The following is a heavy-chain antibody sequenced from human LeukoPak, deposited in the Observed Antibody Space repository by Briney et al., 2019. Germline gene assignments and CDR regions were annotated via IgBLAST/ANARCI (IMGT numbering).Heavy chain of an antibody. Sequence: SETLSLTCAVYGGSFSDYYWSWIRQPPGKGLEWIGYIYYSGSTNYNPSLKSRVTISVDTSKNQFSLKLSSVTAADTAVYYCARGVNYYDSSGYPYYFDYWGQGTLVTVSS. CDR2: IYYSGST. V-gene: IGHV4-59*01. D-gene: IGHD3-22*01. CDR3: ARGVNYYDSSGYPYYFDY. J-gene: IGHJ4*02. CDR1: GGSFSDYY.